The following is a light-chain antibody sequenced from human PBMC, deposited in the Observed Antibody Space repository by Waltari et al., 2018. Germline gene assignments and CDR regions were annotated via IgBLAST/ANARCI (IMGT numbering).Light chain of an antibody. V-gene: IGLV2-14*03. Sequence: QSALTQPASVSGSPGQSITISCTGTSSDVGGYDYVSWYQHPPGKAPKLLIYDVTKRPSGVSNRFAGSKSANTASRTISGLQAEDEADYYCFSYRRSSTWVFGEGTKLTVL. CDR3: FSYRRSSTWV. CDR1: SSDVGGYDY. J-gene: IGLJ3*02. CDR2: DVT.